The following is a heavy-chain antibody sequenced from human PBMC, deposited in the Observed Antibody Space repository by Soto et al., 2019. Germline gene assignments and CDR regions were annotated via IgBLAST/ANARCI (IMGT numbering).Heavy chain of an antibody. V-gene: IGHV3-7*01. CDR2: MKQDGSEK. Sequence: GGSLRLSCVGSGFTFSNYWMSWVRQAPGKGLEWVANMKQDGSEKYLVDSVKGRFTISRDNAKNSVYLQMNSLRAEDTAVYYCARDKAFGYWGQGTPVTVS. CDR3: ARDKAFGY. CDR1: GFTFSNYW. J-gene: IGHJ4*02.